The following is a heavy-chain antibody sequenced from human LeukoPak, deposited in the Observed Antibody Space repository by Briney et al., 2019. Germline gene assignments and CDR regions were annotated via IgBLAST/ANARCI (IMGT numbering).Heavy chain of an antibody. J-gene: IGHJ4*02. CDR3: ARRIHRAFGIAAAGVFDY. CDR2: IHYSGSR. V-gene: IGHV4-59*01. D-gene: IGHD6-13*01. Sequence: SETLSLTCTVSGVSITSFYWSWIRQPPGQGPEWIGCIHYSGSRNFNPSLKSRVTTSLETSKNQFSLKLSSVTAADTAVYFCARRIHRAFGIAAAGVFDYWGQGILVTVSS. CDR1: GVSITSFY.